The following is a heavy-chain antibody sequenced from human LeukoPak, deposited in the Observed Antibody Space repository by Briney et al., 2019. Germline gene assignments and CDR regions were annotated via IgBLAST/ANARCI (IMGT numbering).Heavy chain of an antibody. D-gene: IGHD3-22*01. CDR2: IHTSGTT. V-gene: IGHV4-4*07. J-gene: IGHJ4*02. CDR3: ARDGDGGGYPDY. CDR1: GGSVSTHY. Sequence: SETLSLTCSVSGGSVSTHYWSWIRQPAGKGLEWIGRIHTSGTTNYNPSLKSRVTLSLDTSNNQLSLTVTSVTAADTAVYFCARDGDGGGYPDYWGQGTLVTVAS.